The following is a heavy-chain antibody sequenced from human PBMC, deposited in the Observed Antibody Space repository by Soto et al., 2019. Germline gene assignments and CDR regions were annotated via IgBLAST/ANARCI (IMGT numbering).Heavy chain of an antibody. V-gene: IGHV1-69*06. CDR2: IVVDSNTA. D-gene: IGHD1-26*01. Sequence: QVVLLQSGAEVKEPGSSVRVSCQVSGSTFNNFAFSWVRQAPGHGPEWMGGIVVDSNTAEYSQRSQDRVTITADTSTDTLYMELGSLTFEDTAGYYCERAIKRWEVNYYFDFWGQGTLVTVSS. CDR1: GSTFNNFA. J-gene: IGHJ4*02. CDR3: ERAIKRWEVNYYFDF.